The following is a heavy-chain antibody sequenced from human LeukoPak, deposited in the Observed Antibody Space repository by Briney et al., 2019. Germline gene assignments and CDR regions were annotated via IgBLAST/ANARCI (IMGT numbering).Heavy chain of an antibody. CDR2: INHSGST. D-gene: IGHD3-10*01. Sequence: SETLSLTCAVYGGSLSGYYWSWIRQPPGKGLEWIGEINHSGSTNYNPSLKSRVTISVGTSKNQFSLTLSSVTAADTAVYYCARSPTKQYGSGSPYDYWGQGTLVTVSS. CDR1: GGSLSGYY. V-gene: IGHV4-34*01. J-gene: IGHJ4*02. CDR3: ARSPTKQYGSGSPYDY.